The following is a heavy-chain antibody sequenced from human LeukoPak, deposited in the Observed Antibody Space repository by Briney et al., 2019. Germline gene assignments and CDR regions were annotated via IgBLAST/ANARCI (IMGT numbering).Heavy chain of an antibody. CDR3: ARDRGNSGGAYFDY. J-gene: IGHJ4*02. CDR1: VGSISSYY. V-gene: IGHV4-59*01. D-gene: IGHD4-23*01. Sequence: PSETLSLTRTFSVGSISSYYWRCMRQPRARGLEGGGYISNSGSTNYNPSLKSRVTISVDTSKNQFSLKLRSVTAEDTAVYYCARDRGNSGGAYFDYWGQGTLVTVSS. CDR2: ISNSGST.